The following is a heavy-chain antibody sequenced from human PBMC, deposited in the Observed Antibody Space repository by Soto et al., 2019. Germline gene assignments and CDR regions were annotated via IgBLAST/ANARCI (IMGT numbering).Heavy chain of an antibody. J-gene: IGHJ6*02. CDR3: AREGVAPYYYYGMDV. D-gene: IGHD5-12*01. CDR2: ISTYNGDT. CDR1: GYTFTRSG. V-gene: IGHV1-18*01. Sequence: GASVKVSCKASGYTFTRSGISWVRQAPGQGLEWMGWISTYNGDTNYAQTFQGRVTMTTDTSTSTVHMEVRSLRSDDTAVYYCAREGVAPYYYYGMDVWGQGTTVTVSS.